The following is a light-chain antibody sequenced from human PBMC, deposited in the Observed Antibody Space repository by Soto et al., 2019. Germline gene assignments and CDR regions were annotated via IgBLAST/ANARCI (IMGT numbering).Light chain of an antibody. CDR1: SSNIGTGYD. Sequence: QSVLTQPPSVSCAPGQRVTISCTGSSSNIGTGYDVHWYQQLPGAAPKLLIYDNTNRPSGVPDRFTASKSGTSASLAITGLQAEDEADYYCQSFDSSLRGSVFGSGTKVTVL. J-gene: IGLJ1*01. V-gene: IGLV1-40*01. CDR3: QSFDSSLRGSV. CDR2: DNT.